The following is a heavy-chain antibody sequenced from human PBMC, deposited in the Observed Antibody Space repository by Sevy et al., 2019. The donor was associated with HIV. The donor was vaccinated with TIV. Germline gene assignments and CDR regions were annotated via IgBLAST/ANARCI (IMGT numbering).Heavy chain of an antibody. CDR1: GFTFNNYA. CDR3: AGGRYDSSGSFDAFDI. V-gene: IGHV3-23*01. J-gene: IGHJ3*02. CDR2: IFGNGDVSISFGNGDVT. Sequence: GGSLRLSCAASGFTFNNYAMNWVRQAPGKGLEWVSTIFGNGDVSISFGNGDVTYYAASVRVRFTISRDSSKTTLYLQMNSLRAEATALYYCAGGRYDSSGSFDAFDIWGQGTMVTVSS. D-gene: IGHD3-22*01.